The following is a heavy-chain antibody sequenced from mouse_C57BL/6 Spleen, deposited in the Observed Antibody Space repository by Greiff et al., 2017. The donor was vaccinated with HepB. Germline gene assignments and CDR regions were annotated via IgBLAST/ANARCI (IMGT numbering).Heavy chain of an antibody. D-gene: IGHD1-1*01. Sequence: VQLQQSGPELVKPGASVKLSCKASGYSFTSYYIHWVKQRPGQGLEWIGWIYPGSGNTKYNEKFKGKATLTADTSSSTAYMQLRSLTSEDSAVYYCARSTVVNYFDYWGQGTTLTVSS. CDR1: GYSFTSYY. J-gene: IGHJ2*01. CDR2: IYPGSGNT. V-gene: IGHV1-66*01. CDR3: ARSTVVNYFDY.